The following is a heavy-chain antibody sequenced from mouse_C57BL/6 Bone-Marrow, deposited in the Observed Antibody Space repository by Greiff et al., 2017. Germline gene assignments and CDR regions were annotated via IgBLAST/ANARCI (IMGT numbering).Heavy chain of an antibody. Sequence: EVKLVESEGGLVQPGSSMKLSCTASGFTFSDYYMAWVRQVPEKGLEWVANINYDGSSTYYLDSLKSRFIISRDNAKNILYLQMSSLKSEDTATYYCARDPVYDYEPYWYFEVWGTGSTGTVSS. V-gene: IGHV5-16*01. J-gene: IGHJ1*03. D-gene: IGHD2-4*01. CDR2: INYDGSST. CDR3: ARDPVYDYEPYWYFEV. CDR1: GFTFSDYY.